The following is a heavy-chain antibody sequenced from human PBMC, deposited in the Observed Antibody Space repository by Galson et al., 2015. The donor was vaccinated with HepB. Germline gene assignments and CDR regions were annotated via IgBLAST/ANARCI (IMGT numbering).Heavy chain of an antibody. CDR1: GYIFTRYA. CDR3: ARYPPPQTTVTTWAFGY. D-gene: IGHD4-11*01. Sequence: SVKVSCKASGYIFTRYAMNWVRQAPGQGLEWMGWISTNTGNPRYAQGFTGRFVFSLDTSVNTAYLQISSLKAEDTAVYYCARYPPPQTTVTTWAFGYWGQGTLVTVSP. CDR2: ISTNTGNP. J-gene: IGHJ4*02. V-gene: IGHV7-4-1*02.